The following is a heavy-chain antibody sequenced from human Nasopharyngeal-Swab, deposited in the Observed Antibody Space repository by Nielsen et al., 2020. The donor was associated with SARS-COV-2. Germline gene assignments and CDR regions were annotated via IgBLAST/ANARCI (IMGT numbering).Heavy chain of an antibody. CDR2: IYSGGST. Sequence: ETLSLTCAASGFTVSSNYMSWVRQAPGKGLEWVSVIYSGGSTYYADSVKGRFTISRDNSKNTLYLQMNSLRAEDTAVYYCARDSYYYDSSGYYRYYYYYGMDVWGQGTTVTVSS. D-gene: IGHD3-22*01. CDR1: GFTVSSNY. J-gene: IGHJ6*02. V-gene: IGHV3-66*01. CDR3: ARDSYYYDSSGYYRYYYYYGMDV.